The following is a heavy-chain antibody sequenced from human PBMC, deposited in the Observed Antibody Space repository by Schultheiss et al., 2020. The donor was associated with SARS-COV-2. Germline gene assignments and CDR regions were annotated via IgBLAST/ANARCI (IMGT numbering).Heavy chain of an antibody. Sequence: SETLSLTCTISGISGGSISSYHWSWIRQPPGKGLEWIGEINHSGSTNYNPSLKSRVTISVDTSKNQFSLKLSSVTAADTAVYYCAVRAAAGSYWGQGTLVTVSS. V-gene: IGHV4-34*01. CDR3: AVRAAAGSY. J-gene: IGHJ4*02. CDR1: GISGGSISSYH. CDR2: INHSGST. D-gene: IGHD6-13*01.